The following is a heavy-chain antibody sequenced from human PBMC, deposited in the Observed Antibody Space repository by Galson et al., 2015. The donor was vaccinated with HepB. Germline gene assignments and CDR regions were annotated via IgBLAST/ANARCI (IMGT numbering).Heavy chain of an antibody. CDR3: ARGGSIAGGLDAFDI. D-gene: IGHD6-6*01. CDR2: ISYDGSNK. J-gene: IGHJ3*02. CDR1: GFTFSSYA. Sequence: SLRLSCAASGFTFSSYAMHWVRQAPGKGLEWVAVISYDGSNKYYADSVKGRFTISRDNSKNTLYLQMNSLRAEDTAVYYCARGGSIAGGLDAFDIWVQGTMGTVSS. V-gene: IGHV3-30-3*01.